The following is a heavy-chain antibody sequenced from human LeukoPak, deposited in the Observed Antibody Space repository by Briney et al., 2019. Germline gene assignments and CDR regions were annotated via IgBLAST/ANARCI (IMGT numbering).Heavy chain of an antibody. CDR3: ARDRDGGFAFDI. Sequence: GGSLRLSCAASGFTFSSYVMHWVRQAPGKGLGYVSAILPNGGSTSYANSVRGRFTISRDNSKNTLYLQMGSLRVEDMAVYYCARDRDGGFAFDIWGQGTMVTVSS. J-gene: IGHJ3*02. V-gene: IGHV3-64*01. CDR1: GFTFSSYV. CDR2: ILPNGGST. D-gene: IGHD5-24*01.